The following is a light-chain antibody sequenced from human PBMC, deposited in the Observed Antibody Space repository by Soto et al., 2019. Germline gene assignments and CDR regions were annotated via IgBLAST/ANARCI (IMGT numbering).Light chain of an antibody. V-gene: IGKV3-20*01. CDR1: QSVSRSY. J-gene: IGKJ1*01. CDR3: QQYGSSPPT. CDR2: GAS. Sequence: EIVLTQSPGTLSLSPGDRVTLSCRVRQSVSRSYLSCYQQKPGQAPRLLIYGASSRANGSPDTFSGSGSGTDFTPIISRLEPEDFAVYYCQQYGSSPPTFGQGTKVDIK.